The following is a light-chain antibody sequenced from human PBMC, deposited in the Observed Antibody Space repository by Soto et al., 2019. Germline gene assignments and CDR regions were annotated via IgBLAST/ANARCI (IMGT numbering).Light chain of an antibody. CDR3: QQYNNWWT. V-gene: IGKV3-15*01. J-gene: IGKJ1*01. CDR2: GAS. Sequence: EIVMTQSPATLSVSPGERATLSCRASQSVSSNLAWYQQRPGQAPRLLIYGASTRATGIPARFSGSGSGTEFTLTISSLKSEDFAVYYGQQYNNWWTFGQGTKVEIK. CDR1: QSVSSN.